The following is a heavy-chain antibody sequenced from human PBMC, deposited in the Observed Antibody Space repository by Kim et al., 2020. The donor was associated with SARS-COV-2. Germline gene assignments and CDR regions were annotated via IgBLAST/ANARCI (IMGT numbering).Heavy chain of an antibody. V-gene: IGHV4-34*01. D-gene: IGHD3-10*01. CDR3: ARVAGYYYGSGSYYKRPDAFD. Sequence: GSYSGYNASWIRKPLGKGLEWIGEINHGGSTDYTPSLKSRVTISVDTSKNQFSLKLSSVTAADTAVYYCARVAGYYYGSGSYYKRPDAFD. CDR1: GSYSGYN. CDR2: INHGGST. J-gene: IGHJ3*01.